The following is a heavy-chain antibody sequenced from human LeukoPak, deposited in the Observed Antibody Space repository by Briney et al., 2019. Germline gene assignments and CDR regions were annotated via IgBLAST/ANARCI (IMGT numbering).Heavy chain of an antibody. CDR3: AKDWYCSSTSCPNWFDP. V-gene: IGHV3-23*01. J-gene: IGHJ5*02. CDR2: ISGSGGST. CDR1: GFTFSSYA. Sequence: GGSLRLSCAASGFTFSSYAMSWVRQDPGKGLEWVSAISGSGGSTYYPDSVKGRFTISRDNSKNTLYLQMNSLRAEDTAIYYCAKDWYCSSTSCPNWFDPWGQGTLVTVSS. D-gene: IGHD2-2*01.